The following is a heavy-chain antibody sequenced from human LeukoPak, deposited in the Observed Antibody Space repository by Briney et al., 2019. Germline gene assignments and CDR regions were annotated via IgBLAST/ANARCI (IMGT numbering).Heavy chain of an antibody. CDR2: IYYSGST. Sequence: SETLSLTCTVSGGSISSYYWSWIRQPPGKGLEWIGYIYYSGSTNYNPSLKSRVTISVDTPKNQFSLKLSSVTAADTAVYYCARRIAAAGYYFDYWGQGTLVTVSS. CDR3: ARRIAAAGYYFDY. D-gene: IGHD6-13*01. CDR1: GGSISSYY. J-gene: IGHJ4*02. V-gene: IGHV4-59*01.